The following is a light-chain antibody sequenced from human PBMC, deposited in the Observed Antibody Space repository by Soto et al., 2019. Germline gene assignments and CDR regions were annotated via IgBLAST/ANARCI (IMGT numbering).Light chain of an antibody. V-gene: IGLV1-40*01. J-gene: IGLJ1*01. Sequence: QSVLTQPPSVSGAPGPRVTISCTWSSSNIGAGYDVHWYPQLPGTAPKLLIYGNSNRPSGVPDRFSGSKSGTSASLAITGLQAEDEADYYCQSYDSSLSVYVFGTGTKLTVL. CDR1: SSNIGAGYD. CDR2: GNS. CDR3: QSYDSSLSVYV.